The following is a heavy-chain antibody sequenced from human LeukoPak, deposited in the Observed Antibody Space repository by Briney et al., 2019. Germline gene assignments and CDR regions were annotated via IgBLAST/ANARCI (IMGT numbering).Heavy chain of an antibody. J-gene: IGHJ4*02. D-gene: IGHD5-24*01. CDR2: IGIDSGNT. CDR3: ARDYKYAFDN. CDR1: GFTFSDYS. Sequence: GGSLRLSCAASGFTFSDYSMNCVRQAPGKGLEWISYIGIDSGNTNYADSVKGRFTISGDKAKNSLYLQMNSLRVEDTAVYYCARDYKYAFDNWGQGTLVTVSS. V-gene: IGHV3-48*01.